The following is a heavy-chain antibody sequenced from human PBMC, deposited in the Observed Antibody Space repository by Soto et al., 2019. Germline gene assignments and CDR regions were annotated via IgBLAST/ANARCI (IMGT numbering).Heavy chain of an antibody. CDR3: AHRREGSGYLKWYYFDY. CDR1: GFSLSTSGMG. D-gene: IGHD2-2*03. CDR2: IYWDDDK. J-gene: IGHJ4*02. Sequence: QITLKESGPTLVKPTQTLTLTCTFSGFSLSTSGMGVGWIRQPPGKALEWLALIYWDDDKRYSPSLTSRLTITKDTSKNQVVLTMTSMDPMDTATYYCAHRREGSGYLKWYYFDYWGQGTLVTVSS. V-gene: IGHV2-5*02.